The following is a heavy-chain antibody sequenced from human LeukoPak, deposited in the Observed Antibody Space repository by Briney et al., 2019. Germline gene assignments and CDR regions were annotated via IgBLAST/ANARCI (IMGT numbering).Heavy chain of an antibody. CDR1: GVTFSSYS. CDR3: ARDLYDYVWGSYRYGGVFDY. V-gene: IGHV3-21*01. J-gene: IGHJ4*02. CDR2: ISSSSSYI. D-gene: IGHD3-16*02. Sequence: GGSLRLSCAASGVTFSSYSMNWVRQAQGKGPELDSSISSSSSYIYYADSVKGRCTIFRVNAKKSLYLQINSLRAEDTAVYYCARDLYDYVWGSYRYGGVFDYWGQGTLVTVSS.